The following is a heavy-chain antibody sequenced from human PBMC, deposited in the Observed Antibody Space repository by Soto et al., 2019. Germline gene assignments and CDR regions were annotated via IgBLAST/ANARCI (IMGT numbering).Heavy chain of an antibody. V-gene: IGHV1-69*13. Sequence: ASVKVSCKASGGTFSSYAISWVRQAPGQGLEWMGGIIPIFGTANYAQKFQGRVTITADESTSTAYMELSSLRSEDTAVYYCARDRQPSYSGYSSGWYWYYFDYWGQGTLVTVSS. D-gene: IGHD6-19*01. CDR2: IIPIFGTA. CDR3: ARDRQPSYSGYSSGWYWYYFDY. CDR1: GGTFSSYA. J-gene: IGHJ4*02.